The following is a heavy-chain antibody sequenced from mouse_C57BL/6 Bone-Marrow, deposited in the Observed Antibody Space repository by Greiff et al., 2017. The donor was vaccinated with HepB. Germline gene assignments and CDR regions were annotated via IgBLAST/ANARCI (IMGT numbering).Heavy chain of an antibody. CDR2: IYPGSGNT. CDR1: GYSFTSYY. D-gene: IGHD1-1*01. J-gene: IGHJ4*01. Sequence: QVQLKESGPELVKPGASVKISCKASGYSFTSYYIHWVKQRPGQGLEWIGWIYPGSGNTKYNEKFKGKATLTADPSSRTAYMQLSSLTSEDSAVYYCARITTVVHYYAMDYWGQGTSVTVSS. CDR3: ARITTVVHYYAMDY. V-gene: IGHV1-66*01.